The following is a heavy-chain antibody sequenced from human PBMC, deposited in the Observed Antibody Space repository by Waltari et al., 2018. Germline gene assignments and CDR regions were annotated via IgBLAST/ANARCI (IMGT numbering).Heavy chain of an antibody. Sequence: QVLLQESGPRLVKPSGTLSLTCAVSGDSMTGNSWWSWVRQSPENGLEWIGQIHRSGKTHYNPPFESRVSVSMDMSNKQFSLTLTSAAAADTALYFCARDRGRGIYFDSW. V-gene: IGHV4-4*02. CDR3: ARDRGRGIYFDS. CDR1: GDSMTGNSW. CDR2: IHRSGKT. J-gene: IGHJ4*01. D-gene: IGHD2-15*01.